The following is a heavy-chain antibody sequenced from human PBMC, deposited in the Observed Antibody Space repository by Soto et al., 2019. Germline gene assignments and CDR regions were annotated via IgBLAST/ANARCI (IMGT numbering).Heavy chain of an antibody. V-gene: IGHV4-31*03. CDR3: ARRRDGYNYYFDY. Sequence: SETLSLTCTVSGGSISSGGYYWSWIRQHPGRGLEWIGYIYYSGSTYYNPSLKSRVTISVDTSKNQFSLKLNSVTAADTAVYYCARRRDGYNYYFDYWGQGTLVTVSS. CDR1: GGSISSGGYY. CDR2: IYYSGST. D-gene: IGHD5-12*01. J-gene: IGHJ4*02.